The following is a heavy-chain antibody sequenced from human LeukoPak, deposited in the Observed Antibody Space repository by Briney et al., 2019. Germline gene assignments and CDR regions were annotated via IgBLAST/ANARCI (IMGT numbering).Heavy chain of an antibody. CDR1: GYTFTGSGWY. CDR2: IHPNNGAT. D-gene: IGHD3-10*01. V-gene: IGHV1-2*02. CDR3: ARDGPAQMVDFDY. Sequence: DSVKVSCKASGYTFTGSGWYLYWLRQAPGQGLECVGWIHPNNGATLYAQKLQGRVAMTTDTYISTAYMELSRLRPDDTAMYYCARDGPAQMVDFDYWGQGTLVTVSS. J-gene: IGHJ4*02.